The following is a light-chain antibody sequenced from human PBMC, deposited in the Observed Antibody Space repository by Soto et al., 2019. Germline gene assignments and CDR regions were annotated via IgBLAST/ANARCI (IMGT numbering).Light chain of an antibody. V-gene: IGKV3-11*01. CDR1: QSVSSY. CDR2: DAS. Sequence: EIVLTQSPATLSLSPGERATLSCRASQSVSSYLAWYQQKPGQAPRLLIYDASNRATGIPARFSGSGSGTDFTLTISSLEPEDFAVYYCQQHSNRLTFGGGTKVEIK. J-gene: IGKJ4*01. CDR3: QQHSNRLT.